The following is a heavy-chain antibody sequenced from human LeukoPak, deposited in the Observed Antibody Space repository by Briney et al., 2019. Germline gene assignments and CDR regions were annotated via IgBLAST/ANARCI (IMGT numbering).Heavy chain of an antibody. D-gene: IGHD2-2*01. CDR3: AKDSPGCSSTSCYFHY. CDR1: GFTFSSYA. CDR2: ISGSGGNT. J-gene: IGHJ4*02. Sequence: GGSLRLSCAASGFTFSSYAMSWVRQAPGKGLEWVSDISGSGGNTYYAGSVKGRFTISRDNSKNTLYLQMNSLRADDTAVYYCAKDSPGCSSTSCYFHYWGQGSLVTVSS. V-gene: IGHV3-23*01.